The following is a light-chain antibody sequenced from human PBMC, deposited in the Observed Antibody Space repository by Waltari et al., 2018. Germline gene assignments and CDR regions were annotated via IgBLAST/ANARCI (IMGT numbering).Light chain of an antibody. CDR1: QSVSRA. CDR3: QHYVRLPAT. V-gene: IGKV3-20*01. CDR2: GAS. J-gene: IGKJ1*01. Sequence: EIVLTQSPGILSSSPGERATLSCRASQSVSRALAWYQQKPGQAPRLLIYGASSRANDIPDRFSGSGSGTDFSLTISRLEPEDFAVYYCQHYVRLPATFGQGTKVEIK.